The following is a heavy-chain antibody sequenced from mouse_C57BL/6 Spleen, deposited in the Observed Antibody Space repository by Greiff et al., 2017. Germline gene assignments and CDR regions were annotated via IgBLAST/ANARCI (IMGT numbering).Heavy chain of an antibody. J-gene: IGHJ4*01. CDR3: ARSPVYYGNYVRAMDY. CDR1: GYTFTSYW. V-gene: IGHV1-69*01. Sequence: QVQLQQPGAELVMPGASVKLSCNASGYTFTSYWMHWVKQRPGQGLEWIGEIDPSDSYTNYNQKFKGKSTLTVDKSSSTAYMQRSSLTSEDSAVYYCARSPVYYGNYVRAMDYWGQGTSVTVSS. CDR2: IDPSDSYT. D-gene: IGHD2-1*01.